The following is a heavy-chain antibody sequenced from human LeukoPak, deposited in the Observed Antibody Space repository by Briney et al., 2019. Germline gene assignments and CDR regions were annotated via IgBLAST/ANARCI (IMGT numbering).Heavy chain of an antibody. CDR3: AGVGHSSNDY. D-gene: IGHD6-13*01. V-gene: IGHV4-31*03. Sequence: SETLSLTCTVSGGSISSGGYYWSWIRQHPGKGLEWIGYIYYSGSTYYNPSLKSRVTISVDTSKNQFSLKLSSVTAADTAVYYCAGVGHSSNDYWGQGTLVTVSS. J-gene: IGHJ4*02. CDR1: GGSISSGGYY. CDR2: IYYSGST.